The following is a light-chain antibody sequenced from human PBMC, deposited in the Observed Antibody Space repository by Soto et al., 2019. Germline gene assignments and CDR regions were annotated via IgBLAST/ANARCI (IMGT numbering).Light chain of an antibody. CDR1: SSDASGYNY. V-gene: IGLV2-14*01. CDR2: EVS. CDR3: NSYTSKSTGV. Sequence: QSALTQPASVSGSPGQSITISCTGTSSDASGYNYVSWYQQHPGKAPKLIIYEVSNRPAGVSNRFSGSQSGNTASLTLSGIQAEDEADYYCNSYTSKSTGVFGTGTKVTVL. J-gene: IGLJ1*01.